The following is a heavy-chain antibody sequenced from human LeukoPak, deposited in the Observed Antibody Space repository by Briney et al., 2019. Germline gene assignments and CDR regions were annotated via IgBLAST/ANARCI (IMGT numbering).Heavy chain of an antibody. CDR3: ARDRYLYCSGGSCYWFDY. V-gene: IGHV1-2*06. CDR2: LNPNSGGT. CDR1: GYTFTGYY. J-gene: IGHJ4*02. Sequence: GASVKVSCKASGYTFTGYYMHWVRQAPAQGLEWMGRLNPNSGGTNYAQKFQGRVTMTRDTSISTAYMELSRLRSDDTAVYYCARDRYLYCSGGSCYWFDYWGQGTLVTVSS. D-gene: IGHD2-15*01.